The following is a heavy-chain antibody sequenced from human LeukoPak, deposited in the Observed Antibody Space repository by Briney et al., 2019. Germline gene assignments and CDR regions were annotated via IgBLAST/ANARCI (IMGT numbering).Heavy chain of an antibody. J-gene: IGHJ4*02. Sequence: GASVKVSCKASGGTFSSYAISWVRQAPGQGLEWMGGIIPIFGTANYAQKFQGRVTITADKSTSTAYMELSSLRSEDTAVYYCAKLSGWWPAPQPDYWGQGALVTVSS. CDR2: IIPIFGTA. V-gene: IGHV1-69*06. CDR3: AKLSGWWPAPQPDY. CDR1: GGTFSSYA. D-gene: IGHD2-15*01.